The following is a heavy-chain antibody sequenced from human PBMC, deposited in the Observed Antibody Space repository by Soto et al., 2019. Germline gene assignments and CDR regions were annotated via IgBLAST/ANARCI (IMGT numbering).Heavy chain of an antibody. CDR3: ASADDYGKVDY. D-gene: IGHD4-17*01. J-gene: IGHJ4*02. V-gene: IGHV4-59*06. CDR1: GGSISSYY. CDR2: IYYSGST. Sequence: SETLSLTCTVSGGSISSYYWSWIRQPPGKGLEWIGYIYYSGSTYYNPSLKSRVTISVDTSKNQFSLKLSSVTAADTAVYYCASADDYGKVDYWGQGTLVTVSS.